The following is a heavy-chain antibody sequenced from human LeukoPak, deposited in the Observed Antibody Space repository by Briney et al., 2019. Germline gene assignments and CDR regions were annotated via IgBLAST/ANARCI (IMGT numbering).Heavy chain of an antibody. Sequence: SETLSLTCAVYGGSFSGYYWSWIRQPPGKGLEWIGEINHSGSTNYNPSLKSRVTISVDTSENQFSLKLSSVTAADTAVYYCARGHSSGWSWGQGTLVTVSS. CDR2: INHSGST. D-gene: IGHD6-19*01. CDR1: GGSFSGYY. V-gene: IGHV4-34*01. CDR3: ARGHSSGWS. J-gene: IGHJ5*02.